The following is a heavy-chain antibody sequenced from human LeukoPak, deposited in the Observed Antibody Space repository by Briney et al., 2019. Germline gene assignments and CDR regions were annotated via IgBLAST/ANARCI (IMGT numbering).Heavy chain of an antibody. CDR3: ARELRDIVVVPAADPYYYYGMDV. Sequence: PGGSLRLSCAASGFTFSDYYMSWIRQAPGKGLEWVSYISSSSSYTDYADSVKGRFTISRDSAKNSLYLQMNSLRAEDTAVYYCARELRDIVVVPAADPYYYYGMDVWGQGTTVTVSS. V-gene: IGHV3-11*06. CDR1: GFTFSDYY. J-gene: IGHJ6*02. CDR2: ISSSSSYT. D-gene: IGHD2-2*01.